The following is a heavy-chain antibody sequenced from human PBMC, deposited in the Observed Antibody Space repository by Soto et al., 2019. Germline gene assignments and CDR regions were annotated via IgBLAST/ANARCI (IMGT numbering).Heavy chain of an antibody. CDR3: AKGDVSSARRFDP. Sequence: EVQLLESGGGFVQPGGSLRLSCAASGFTFSSYAMSWVRQAPGKGLEWVSSISGSGGSTYYADSVKGRFTISRDNSKNTLYLEMNSLRVEDTAVYYCAKGDVSSARRFDPWGQGTLVTVSS. CDR2: ISGSGGST. D-gene: IGHD6-25*01. J-gene: IGHJ5*02. CDR1: GFTFSSYA. V-gene: IGHV3-23*01.